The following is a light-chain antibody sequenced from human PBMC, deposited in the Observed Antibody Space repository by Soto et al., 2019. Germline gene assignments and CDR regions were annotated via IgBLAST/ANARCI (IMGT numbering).Light chain of an antibody. V-gene: IGLV2-8*01. CDR3: TSYGGRENLM. CDR1: SSDIGAYNY. J-gene: IGLJ3*02. Sequence: QSALTQPPSASGSPGQSVTISCTGTSSDIGAYNYVSWFQQHPGEAPKLIISEVNKRPSGVPDRFSGSKSGNTASLTVSGLQAEDEADYYCTSYGGRENLMFGGGTNVTVL. CDR2: EVN.